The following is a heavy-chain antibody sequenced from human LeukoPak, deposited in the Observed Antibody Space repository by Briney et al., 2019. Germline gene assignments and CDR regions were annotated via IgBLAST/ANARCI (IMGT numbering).Heavy chain of an antibody. D-gene: IGHD3-10*01. V-gene: IGHV4-39*07. J-gene: IGHJ6*03. CDR3: ARGLLMVRNYYYYYLDV. CDR2: IYYSGST. CDR1: GGSISSSSYY. Sequence: PSETLSLTCTVSGGSISSSSYYWGWIRQPPGKGLEWIGSIYYSGSTYYNPSLKSRVTISVDTSKNQFSLKLSSVTAADTAVYYCARGLLMVRNYYYYYLDVWGKGTTVTISS.